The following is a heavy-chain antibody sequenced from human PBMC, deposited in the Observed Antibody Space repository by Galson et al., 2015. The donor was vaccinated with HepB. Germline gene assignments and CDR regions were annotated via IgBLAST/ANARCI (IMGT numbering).Heavy chain of an antibody. CDR3: AKGGGFLRYFDWLRD. CDR1: EFTFSSYA. J-gene: IGHJ4*02. V-gene: IGHV3-23*01. Sequence: SLRLSCAASEFTFSSYAMSWVRQAPGKGLEWVSAISGSGSTTYYADSVKGRFTISRDNSKNTLYLQMNSLRAEDTAVYYCAKGGGFLRYFDWLRDWGQGTLVTVSS. CDR2: ISGSGSTT. D-gene: IGHD3-9*01.